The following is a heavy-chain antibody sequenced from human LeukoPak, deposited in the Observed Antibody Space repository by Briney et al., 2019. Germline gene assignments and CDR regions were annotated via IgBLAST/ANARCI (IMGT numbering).Heavy chain of an antibody. Sequence: SETLSLTCTVSGYSISSGYYWGWIRQPPGKGLEWIGSIYYSGSTYYNPSLKSRVTISVDTSKNQFSLKLSSVTAADTAVYYCARHLWSPYYFDYWGQGTLVTVSS. J-gene: IGHJ4*02. CDR3: ARHLWSPYYFDY. V-gene: IGHV4-38-2*02. CDR2: IYYSGST. CDR1: GYSISSGYY. D-gene: IGHD3-10*01.